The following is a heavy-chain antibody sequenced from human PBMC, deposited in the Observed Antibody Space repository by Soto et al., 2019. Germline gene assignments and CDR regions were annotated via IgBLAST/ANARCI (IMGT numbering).Heavy chain of an antibody. J-gene: IGHJ6*02. V-gene: IGHV1-3*01. CDR2: INAGNGNT. D-gene: IGHD3-10*01. CDR1: GYTFTSYS. Sequence: ASVKVSCKASGYTFTSYSMHWVRQAPGQRLEWMGWINAGNGNTKYSQKFQGRVTITRDTSASTAYMELSSLRSEDTAVYYCATDYYGSGIYGMDVWGQGTTVTVSS. CDR3: ATDYYGSGIYGMDV.